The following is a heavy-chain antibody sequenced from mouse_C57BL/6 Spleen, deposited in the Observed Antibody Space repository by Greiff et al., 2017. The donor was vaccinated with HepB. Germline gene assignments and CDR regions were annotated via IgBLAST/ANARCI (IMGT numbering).Heavy chain of an antibody. D-gene: IGHD1-1*01. CDR2: IAPSDSYT. V-gene: IGHV1-69*01. CDR1: GYTFTSYW. CDR3: ARGDYYGSSYASYAMDY. J-gene: IGHJ4*01. Sequence: VQLQQPGAELVMPGASVKLSCKASGYTFTSYWMHWVKQRPGQGLEWIGEIAPSDSYTNYNQKFKGKSTLPVDKSSSTAYMQLSSLTSEDSAVYYCARGDYYGSSYASYAMDYWGQGTSVTVSS.